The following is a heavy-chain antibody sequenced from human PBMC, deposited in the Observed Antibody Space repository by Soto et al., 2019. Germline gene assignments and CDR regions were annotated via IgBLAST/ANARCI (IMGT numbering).Heavy chain of an antibody. D-gene: IGHD4-17*01. V-gene: IGHV3-11*01. CDR1: GFAFSDPY. CDR2: ISSSGSTI. J-gene: IGHJ4*02. Sequence: GGSLRLTCAASGFAFSDPYMSWIRQAPGKGLEWISYISSSGSTIYYADSVKGRFTISRDNAKKSLYLQMDSLTADDTAVYYCARGGASVTTPFDYWGQGTQVTVSS. CDR3: ARGGASVTTPFDY.